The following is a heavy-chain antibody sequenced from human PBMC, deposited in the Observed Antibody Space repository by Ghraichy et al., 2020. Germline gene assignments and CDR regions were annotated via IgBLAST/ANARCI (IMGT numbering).Heavy chain of an antibody. Sequence: SQTLSLTCTVSGGSISSSSYYWGWIRQPPGKGLEWIGSIYYSGSTYYNPSLKSRVTISVDTSKNQFSLKLSSVTAADTAVYYCARGPSAYYDFWSGYYAPYYFDYWGQGTLVTVSS. V-gene: IGHV4-39*07. CDR2: IYYSGST. CDR3: ARGPSAYYDFWSGYYAPYYFDY. D-gene: IGHD3-3*01. CDR1: GGSISSSSYY. J-gene: IGHJ4*02.